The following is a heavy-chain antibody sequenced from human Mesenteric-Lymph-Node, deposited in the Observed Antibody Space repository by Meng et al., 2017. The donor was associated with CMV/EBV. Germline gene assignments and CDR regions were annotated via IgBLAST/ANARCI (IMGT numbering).Heavy chain of an antibody. J-gene: IGHJ6*02. CDR3: ASGSSANYYYYYSMDV. D-gene: IGHD6-6*01. CDR2: FYSGGST. CDR1: GFTVSSNY. V-gene: IGHV3-53*01. Sequence: GESLKISCAASGFTVSSNYMSWVRQAPGKGLEWVSVFYSGGSTYYADSVKGRFTISRDSSKNTLYLQMNSLRGDDTAVYYCASGSSANYYYYYSMDVWGQGTTVTVSS.